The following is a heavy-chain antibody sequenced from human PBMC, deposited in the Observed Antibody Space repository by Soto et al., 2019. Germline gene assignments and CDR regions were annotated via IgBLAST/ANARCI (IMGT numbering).Heavy chain of an antibody. V-gene: IGHV3-23*01. CDR3: AKGEQWLVVYFQH. CDR2: ISGSGGGT. Sequence: EVQLLESGGVLVQPGGSLRLSCAASGFTFSTYALSWVRQAPGKGLEWVSAISGSGGGTYYADSVKGRFTISRDNSKNTLFLQMNSLRAEDTAVYYCAKGEQWLVVYFQHWGQGTLVTVSS. CDR1: GFTFSTYA. D-gene: IGHD6-19*01. J-gene: IGHJ1*01.